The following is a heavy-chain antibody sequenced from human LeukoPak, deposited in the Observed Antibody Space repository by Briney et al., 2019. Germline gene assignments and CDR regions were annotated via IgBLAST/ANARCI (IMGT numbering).Heavy chain of an antibody. CDR3: AKVAVRKFDFDY. CDR1: GFILSNYA. D-gene: IGHD1-14*01. V-gene: IGHV3-23*01. Sequence: PGGSLRLSCAASGFILSNYAMSWVRQAPGKGLEWVSSISAGGGGSYYADSVKGRFTISRDNSKNTLYLQMNSLRAEDTAVYYCAKVAVRKFDFDYWGQGTLVTVSS. CDR2: ISAGGGGS. J-gene: IGHJ4*02.